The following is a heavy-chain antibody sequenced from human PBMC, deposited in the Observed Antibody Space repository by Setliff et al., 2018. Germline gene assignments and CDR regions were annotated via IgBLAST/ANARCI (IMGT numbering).Heavy chain of an antibody. V-gene: IGHV4-59*01. CDR3: ARGGTYRYFDY. J-gene: IGHJ4*02. Sequence: TSETLSLTCTVSGDSMSGASIWTWIRQPPGRGLEFMGYVFPSGAAKYDPSLKSRVTMSVDTSKTQFSLKLNSMTTADTAVYYCARGGTYRYFDYWGQGTLVTVSS. CDR2: VFPSGAA. CDR1: GDSMSGAS.